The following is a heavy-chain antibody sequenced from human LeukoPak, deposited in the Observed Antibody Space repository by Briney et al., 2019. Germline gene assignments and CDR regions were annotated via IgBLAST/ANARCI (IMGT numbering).Heavy chain of an antibody. V-gene: IGHV1-24*01. CDR3: ATALSNPFYDSSGYYYGYFQH. Sequence: ASVKISCKVSGYTFTDYYMHWVRQATGKGLEWMGGFDPEDGESVYAQKFQGRVTMTEDTSTDTAYMELSSLRSEDTAVYYCATALSNPFYDSSGYYYGYFQHWGQGTLVTVSS. D-gene: IGHD3-22*01. CDR2: FDPEDGES. CDR1: GYTFTDYY. J-gene: IGHJ1*01.